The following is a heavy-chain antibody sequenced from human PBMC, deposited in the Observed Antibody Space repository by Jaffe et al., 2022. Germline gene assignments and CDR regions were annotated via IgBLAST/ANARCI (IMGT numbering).Heavy chain of an antibody. D-gene: IGHD6-6*01. CDR3: AKQVQYSSSGSDY. J-gene: IGHJ4*02. V-gene: IGHV3-23*01. Sequence: EVQLLESGGGLVQPGGSLRLSCAASGFTFSNYAMNWVRQAPGKGLEWVSGLSAGGDSTYYADSVKGRFTISRDNSKNTVSLQMNSLRAEDTAVYFCAKQVQYSSSGSDYWGQGTLVTVSS. CDR2: LSAGGDST. CDR1: GFTFSNYA.